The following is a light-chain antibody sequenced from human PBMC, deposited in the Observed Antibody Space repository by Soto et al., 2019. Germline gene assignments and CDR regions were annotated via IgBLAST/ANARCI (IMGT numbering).Light chain of an antibody. CDR1: SSDVGGYNY. CDR2: DVS. J-gene: IGLJ2*01. CDR3: SSYTSSSTLV. Sequence: QSALTQPASVSGSPGQSITISCTGTSSDVGGYNYVSWYQQHPGKAPKLMIYDVSTRPSGVCNRFSGSKPGNTASLTISGLQAEDEADYYCSSYTSSSTLVFGGGTKLTVL. V-gene: IGLV2-14*01.